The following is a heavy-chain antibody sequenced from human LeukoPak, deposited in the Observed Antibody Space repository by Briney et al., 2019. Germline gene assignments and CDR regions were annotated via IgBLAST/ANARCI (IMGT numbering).Heavy chain of an antibody. V-gene: IGHV3-15*01. Sequence: GGSLRLSCAASAFTLSNAWMSWVRQTPGKGLEWVGRIKSKTDGGTTDYAAPVKGRFTISRDDSKNTLYLQMNSLKTEDTAVYYCTTSGPLAVARSRPLKKIFDYWGQGTLVTVSS. CDR2: IKSKTDGGTT. CDR3: TTSGPLAVARSRPLKKIFDY. CDR1: AFTLSNAW. J-gene: IGHJ4*02. D-gene: IGHD6-19*01.